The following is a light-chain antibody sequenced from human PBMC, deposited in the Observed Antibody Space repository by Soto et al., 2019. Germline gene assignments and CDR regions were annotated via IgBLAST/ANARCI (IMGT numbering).Light chain of an antibody. J-gene: IGLJ2*01. CDR2: EGS. CDR3: CSYASSRRLV. V-gene: IGLV2-23*01. Sequence: QSALTQPASVSGSPGQSITISCTGTSSDVGSYNFVSWYQQHPGKAPKLMIYEGSKRPSGVSNRFSGSKSGNTASLTISGLPAEDEADYYCCSYASSRRLVFGGGTKLTVL. CDR1: SSDVGSYNF.